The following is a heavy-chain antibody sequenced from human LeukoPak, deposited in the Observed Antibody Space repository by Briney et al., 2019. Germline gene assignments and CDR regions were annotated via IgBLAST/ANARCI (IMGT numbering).Heavy chain of an antibody. CDR1: GFTFSGFA. Sequence: GGSLRLSCAASGFTFSGFAMTWVRQAPGKGLEWVSTISGSGGSTYYADSVKGRFTISRDNSKNTLYLQMNSLRAEDTAVYYCARDGGDFDWLTDYYYYYGMDVWGQGTTVTVSS. V-gene: IGHV3-23*01. D-gene: IGHD3-9*01. CDR2: ISGSGGST. J-gene: IGHJ6*02. CDR3: ARDGGDFDWLTDYYYYYGMDV.